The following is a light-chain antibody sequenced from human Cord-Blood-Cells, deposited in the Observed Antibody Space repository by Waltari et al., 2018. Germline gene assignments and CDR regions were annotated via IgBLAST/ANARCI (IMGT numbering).Light chain of an antibody. V-gene: IGLV2-14*01. Sequence: QSALTQPAPVSGSPGQAITISGTGTSSYGGGFNYVSCYQQHPGKAPKLMIYDVSNRPSGVSKPFSGSKSGNTASLTISGLQAEDEADYYCSSYTSSSTRVFGGGTKLTVL. J-gene: IGLJ3*02. CDR3: SSYTSSSTRV. CDR1: SSYGGGFNY. CDR2: DVS.